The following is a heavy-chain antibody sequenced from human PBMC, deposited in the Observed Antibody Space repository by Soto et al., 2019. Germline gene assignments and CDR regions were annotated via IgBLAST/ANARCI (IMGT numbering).Heavy chain of an antibody. CDR2: ISGSGGST. J-gene: IGHJ4*02. D-gene: IGHD2-2*03. CDR3: AKDFNWILAFDY. CDR1: GFTFSSYA. Sequence: EVQLLESGGGLVQPGGSLRLSCAASGFTFSSYAMSWVRQAPGKGLEWVSAISGSGGSTYYADSVKGRFTISRDNSKNLFYQQMNIRSAEDTAVYYSAKDFNWILAFDYWGQGTLVTVSS. V-gene: IGHV3-23*01.